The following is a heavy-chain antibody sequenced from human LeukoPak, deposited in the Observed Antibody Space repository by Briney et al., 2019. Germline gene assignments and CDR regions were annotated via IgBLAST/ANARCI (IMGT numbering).Heavy chain of an antibody. CDR1: GYSFTSYW. CDR2: IYSGDTDT. V-gene: IGHV5-51*01. CDR3: ARQRRIAARPGYYYYYGMDV. D-gene: IGHD6-6*01. J-gene: IGHJ6*02. Sequence: GESLKISCQGSGYSFTSYWIGWVRPMPGKGLEWMGIIYSGDTDTRYSPSFQGQVTISADKSISTAYLQWSSLKASDTAMYYCARQRRIAARPGYYYYYGMDVWGQGTTATVSS.